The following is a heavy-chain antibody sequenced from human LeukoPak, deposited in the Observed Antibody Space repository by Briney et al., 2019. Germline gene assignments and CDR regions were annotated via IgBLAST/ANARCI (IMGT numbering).Heavy chain of an antibody. J-gene: IGHJ6*03. Sequence: SETLSLTCAVYGGSFSGYYWGWIRQPPGKGLEWIGEINHSGSTNYNPSLKSRVTISVDTSKNQFSLKLSSVTAADTAVYYCARVTNIVVVPAAILYYYYYMDVWGKGTTVTVPS. CDR2: INHSGST. CDR1: GGSFSGYY. D-gene: IGHD2-2*02. CDR3: ARVTNIVVVPAAILYYYYYMDV. V-gene: IGHV4-34*01.